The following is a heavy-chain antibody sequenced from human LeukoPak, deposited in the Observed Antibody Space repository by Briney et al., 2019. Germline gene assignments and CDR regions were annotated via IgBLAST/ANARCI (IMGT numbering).Heavy chain of an antibody. CDR1: GASVSSDY. Sequence: SETLSLTCTVSGASVSSDYWTWLRHPPGRGLEWLGYIYDRGKTHYNPCRRSRATISVVTAINQFSVKLRSVTAADTAVYCCAGRGHRYLRDWGQGTLVSVSS. CDR3: AGRGHRYLRD. D-gene: IGHD2/OR15-2a*01. CDR2: IYDRGKT. J-gene: IGHJ4*02. V-gene: IGHV4-4*08.